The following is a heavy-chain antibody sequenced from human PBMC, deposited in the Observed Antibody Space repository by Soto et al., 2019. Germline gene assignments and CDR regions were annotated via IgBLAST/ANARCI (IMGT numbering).Heavy chain of an antibody. D-gene: IGHD3-22*01. CDR3: AKHLYDSSGYYHYIGYDAFDI. V-gene: IGHV3-23*01. Sequence: PGGSLRLSCAASGFTFSSYAMSWVRQAPGKGLEWVSAISGSGGSTYYADSVKGRFTISRDNSKNTLYLQMNSLRAEDTAVYYCAKHLYDSSGYYHYIGYDAFDIWGQGTMVTVSS. J-gene: IGHJ3*02. CDR1: GFTFSSYA. CDR2: ISGSGGST.